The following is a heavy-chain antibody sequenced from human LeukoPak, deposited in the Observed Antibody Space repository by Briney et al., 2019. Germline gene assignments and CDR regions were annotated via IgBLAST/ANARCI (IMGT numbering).Heavy chain of an antibody. Sequence: PGGSLRLSCAASEFTFSSYAMSWVRQAPGKGPEWVSAISTSGGSTYYADSVKGRFTISRDNSKNTLYLQMNSLRAEDTAIYYCAKDSEPDYDILTGYYPSFDYWGQGTLVTVSS. CDR2: ISTSGGST. J-gene: IGHJ4*02. V-gene: IGHV3-23*01. CDR1: EFTFSSYA. D-gene: IGHD3-9*01. CDR3: AKDSEPDYDILTGYYPSFDY.